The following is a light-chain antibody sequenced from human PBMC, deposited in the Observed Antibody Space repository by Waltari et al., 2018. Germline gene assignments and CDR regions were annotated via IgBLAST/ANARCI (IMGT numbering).Light chain of an antibody. CDR2: VNSDGSH. CDR1: SGHSSNV. CDR3: QTGGHGTWV. V-gene: IGLV4-69*01. J-gene: IGLJ3*02. Sequence: QLVLTQSPSASASLGASVKLTCTLSSGHSSNVIAWLQQQPEKGPRYLRKVNSDGSHSKGDEIPERVAGASSGAGRYLTLSSLQSEDEADYYCQTGGHGTWVFGGGTKLTVL.